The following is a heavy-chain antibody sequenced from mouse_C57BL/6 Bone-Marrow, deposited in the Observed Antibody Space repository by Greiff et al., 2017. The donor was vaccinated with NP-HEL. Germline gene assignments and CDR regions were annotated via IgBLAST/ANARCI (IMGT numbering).Heavy chain of an antibody. D-gene: IGHD5-1-1*01. V-gene: IGHV2-9-1*01. Sequence: VKLMESGPGLVAPSQSLSITCTVSGFSLTSYAISWVRQPPGKGLEWLGVIWTGGGTNYNSALTSRLSISKDNSKSQGFLKMNSLQTDDTARYDCAIYYTSPFDCWGQGTTLTVSS. J-gene: IGHJ2*01. CDR3: AIYYTSPFDC. CDR1: GFSLTSYA. CDR2: IWTGGGT.